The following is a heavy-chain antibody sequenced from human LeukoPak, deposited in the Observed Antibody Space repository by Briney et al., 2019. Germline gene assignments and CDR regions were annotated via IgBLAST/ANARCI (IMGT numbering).Heavy chain of an antibody. J-gene: IGHJ5*02. D-gene: IGHD3-10*01. Sequence: SETLSLTCTVSGGSITSYYWSWIRQPPGKGLEWIGYIYYSGSTNYYPSLKSRVTISVDTSKNQFSLKLSSVTAADTAVYYCARGGVNYKIAGPWGQGALVTVSS. CDR1: GGSITSYY. V-gene: IGHV4-59*01. CDR2: IYYSGST. CDR3: ARGGVNYKIAGP.